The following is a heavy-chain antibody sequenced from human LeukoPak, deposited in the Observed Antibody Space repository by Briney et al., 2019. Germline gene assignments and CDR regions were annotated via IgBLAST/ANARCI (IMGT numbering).Heavy chain of an antibody. CDR1: GYTFSGYY. Sequence: ASVKVSCKTSGYTFSGYYIHWVRQAPGQGLEWLGRIDPKSGSTSFAHNFQGRVTMTTDTSISTVYMDLSSLRSDDTAVYYCARDSRVSADYWGQGTLVTVSS. D-gene: IGHD2-8*01. CDR2: IDPKSGST. V-gene: IGHV1-2*06. CDR3: ARDSRVSADY. J-gene: IGHJ4*02.